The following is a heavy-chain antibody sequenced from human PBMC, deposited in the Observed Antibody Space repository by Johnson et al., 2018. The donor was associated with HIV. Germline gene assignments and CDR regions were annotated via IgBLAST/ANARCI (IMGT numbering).Heavy chain of an antibody. Sequence: VQLVESGGGVVRPGGSLRLSCAASGFTFDDYGMSWVRQAPGKGLEWVSGINWNGGSTSYADSVKGRFTISRDNAKNSLYLQMNSLRAEDTACYYCARGYVVSHSDFWSGYYNPFDIWGQGTMVTVSS. J-gene: IGHJ3*02. D-gene: IGHD3-3*01. CDR3: ARGYVVSHSDFWSGYYNPFDI. CDR1: GFTFDDYG. CDR2: INWNGGST. V-gene: IGHV3-20*04.